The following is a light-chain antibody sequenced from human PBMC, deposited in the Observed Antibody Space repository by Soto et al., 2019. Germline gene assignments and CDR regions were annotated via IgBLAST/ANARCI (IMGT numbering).Light chain of an antibody. V-gene: IGKV1-5*03. Sequence: DIQMTQSPSTLSASVGDRVTITCRASQSISLWLAWYQQKPGKAPKLLIYKASSLESGVPSRFSGSGSETEFTLTINNLQPDDFATYYCHQYVSPPWTFGQGTKVEIK. CDR3: HQYVSPPWT. CDR1: QSISLW. CDR2: KAS. J-gene: IGKJ1*01.